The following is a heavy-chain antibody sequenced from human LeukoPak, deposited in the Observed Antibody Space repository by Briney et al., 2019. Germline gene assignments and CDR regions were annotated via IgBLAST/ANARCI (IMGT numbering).Heavy chain of an antibody. CDR3: ARVDYGYGYYFDY. D-gene: IGHD5-18*01. J-gene: IGHJ4*02. Sequence: SVKVSCKASGGTFSNYAISWVRQAPGQGLEWMGGVIPIFGTANYAQKFQGRVTITADESTSTAYMELSSLRSDDTAVYYCARVDYGYGYYFDYWGQGTLVTVSS. CDR2: VIPIFGTA. CDR1: GGTFSNYA. V-gene: IGHV1-69*13.